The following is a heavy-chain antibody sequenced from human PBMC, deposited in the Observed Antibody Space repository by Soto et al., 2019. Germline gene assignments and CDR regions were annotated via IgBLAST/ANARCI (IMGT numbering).Heavy chain of an antibody. Sequence: QVQLVESGGGVVQPGRSLRLSCAASGFTFSSYDMHWVRQAPGKGLEWVAVISYDGSNKYYVDSVKGRFTISRDNSKNTLYLKMNSLKAEDTGVYYCAKDQADRPFDYRGQGTLVTVSS. CDR3: AKDQADRPFDY. D-gene: IGHD6-6*01. J-gene: IGHJ4*02. CDR2: ISYDGSNK. V-gene: IGHV3-30*18. CDR1: GFTFSSYD.